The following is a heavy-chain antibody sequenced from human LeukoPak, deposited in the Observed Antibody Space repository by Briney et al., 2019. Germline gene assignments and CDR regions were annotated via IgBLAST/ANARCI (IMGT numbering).Heavy chain of an antibody. Sequence: GGSLRLSCAASGFTFSNYGMNWVRQAPGKGLEWVSFIDTSGRYVYYGDSVRGRFTISRDNAKNLLFLRMSGLRAEDTALYYCARGRSITLLRGVAMSDGFDIWGQGAMVAVSS. V-gene: IGHV3-21*06. CDR3: ARGRSITLLRGVAMSDGFDI. J-gene: IGHJ3*02. CDR2: IDTSGRYV. D-gene: IGHD3-10*01. CDR1: GFTFSNYG.